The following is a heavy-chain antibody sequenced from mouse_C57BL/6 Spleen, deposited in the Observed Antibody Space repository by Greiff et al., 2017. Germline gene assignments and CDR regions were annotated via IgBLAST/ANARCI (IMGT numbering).Heavy chain of an antibody. CDR1: GYTFTSYW. Sequence: QVQLQQPGAELVMPGASVKLSCKASGYTFTSYWMHWVKQRPGQGLEWIGEIDPSDSYTNYNQKFKGKSTLTVDKSSSTAYMQLSSLTSEDSAVYYCARGDYYGSTHWYFDVWGTGTTVTVAS. CDR2: IDPSDSYT. J-gene: IGHJ1*03. V-gene: IGHV1-69*01. D-gene: IGHD1-1*01. CDR3: ARGDYYGSTHWYFDV.